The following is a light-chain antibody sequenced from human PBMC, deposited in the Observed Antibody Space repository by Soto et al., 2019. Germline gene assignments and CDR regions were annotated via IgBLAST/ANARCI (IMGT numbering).Light chain of an antibody. CDR3: QQRSNWPPSIT. Sequence: FVFTQSPSTLSFAPGGRPTLPSRCSPSVSSYFAWYQQKPGQAPRLLLHDASNTATGIPARFSGSGSGTDFTLTLSSLDPEDFAVYFCQQRSNWPPSITFGQGTRLEIK. J-gene: IGKJ5*01. CDR2: DAS. V-gene: IGKV3-11*01. CDR1: PSVSSY.